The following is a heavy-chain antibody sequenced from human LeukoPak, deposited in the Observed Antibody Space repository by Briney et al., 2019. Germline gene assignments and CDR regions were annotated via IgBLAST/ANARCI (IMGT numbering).Heavy chain of an antibody. CDR3: AKGGDILTGYYLYWYFDL. J-gene: IGHJ2*01. CDR2: ISRSGSST. CDR1: GFTFSSYE. V-gene: IGHV3-23*01. Sequence: PGGSLRLSCAASGFTFSSYEMTWVRQAPGKGLEWVSAISRSGSSTDYADSVKGRFTISRDNSKNTLYLQMNSLRPEDTAVYYCAKGGDILTGYYLYWYFDLWGRGTLVTVSS. D-gene: IGHD3-9*01.